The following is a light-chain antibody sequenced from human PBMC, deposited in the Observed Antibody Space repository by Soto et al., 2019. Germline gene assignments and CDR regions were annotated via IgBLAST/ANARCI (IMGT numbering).Light chain of an antibody. CDR2: ASY. Sequence: DIQITQSPSSLSASVGDRVTITCRASQSISSHLNWYQHKPGRPPRLLIFASYILEGGVPSRFSGSGSDTYCTLTIDSLHPEDVATYYCQHSYSTPRYTVGQGTKGEI. CDR3: QHSYSTPRYT. CDR1: QSISSH. V-gene: IGKV1-39*01. J-gene: IGKJ2*01.